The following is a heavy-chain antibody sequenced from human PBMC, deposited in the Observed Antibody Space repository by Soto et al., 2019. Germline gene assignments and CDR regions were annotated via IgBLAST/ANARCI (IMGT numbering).Heavy chain of an antibody. CDR3: ASSILTPFVY. CDR2: INSDGSST. Sequence: EVQLVESGGGLVQPGGSLRLSCAASGFTFSDYWMHWVRQAPGKGLVWVSRINSDGSSTFYADSVKGRFTISRDNAKNTLYLQMNTLRADDTAVYYCASSILTPFVYWGQGTLVTVSS. D-gene: IGHD2-8*01. CDR1: GFTFSDYW. V-gene: IGHV3-74*01. J-gene: IGHJ4*02.